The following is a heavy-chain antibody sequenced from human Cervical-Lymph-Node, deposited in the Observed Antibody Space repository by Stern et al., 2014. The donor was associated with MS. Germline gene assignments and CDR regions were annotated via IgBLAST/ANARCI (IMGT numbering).Heavy chain of an antibody. D-gene: IGHD3-22*01. CDR2: IIPMFGTT. CDR3: ARRDYYDSSGYYGDAFDI. J-gene: IGHJ3*02. CDR1: GGTFSSYA. Sequence: QVQLVQSGAEVKKPGSSVKVSCKASGGTFSSYAITWVRQATGRGLEWMGEIIPMFGTTKYAQKFQGRVTIIADGSTTTAYMELSSLRSEDTAVYYCARRDYYDSSGYYGDAFDIWGQGTMVTVSS. V-gene: IGHV1-69*01.